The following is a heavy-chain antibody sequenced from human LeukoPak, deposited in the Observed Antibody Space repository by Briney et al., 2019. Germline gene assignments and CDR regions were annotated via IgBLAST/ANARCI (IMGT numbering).Heavy chain of an antibody. V-gene: IGHV3-23*01. J-gene: IGHJ3*02. CDR3: AKPMVACSGGSCLFAFDI. CDR2: ISGSGGST. D-gene: IGHD2-15*01. CDR1: GFTFSSYA. Sequence: GGSLRLSXAASGFTFSSYAMSWIRQAPGKGLEWVSAISGSGGSTYYADSVKGRFTISRDNSKNTLYLQMNSLRAEDTAVYYCAKPMVACSGGSCLFAFDIWGQGTMVTVSS.